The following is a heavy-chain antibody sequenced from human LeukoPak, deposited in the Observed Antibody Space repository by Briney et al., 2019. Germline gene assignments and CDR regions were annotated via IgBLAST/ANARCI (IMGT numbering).Heavy chain of an antibody. J-gene: IGHJ5*02. CDR2: IYYSGST. CDR3: ARGTGSPGLFDP. D-gene: IGHD6-13*01. Sequence: PSETLSLTCTVSGGSISSHYWSWIRQPPGKGLEWIGYIYYSGSTNYNPSLKSRVTISVDTSKNQFSLKLSSVTAADTAVYYCARGTGSPGLFDPWGQGTLVTVSS. CDR1: GGSISSHY. V-gene: IGHV4-59*11.